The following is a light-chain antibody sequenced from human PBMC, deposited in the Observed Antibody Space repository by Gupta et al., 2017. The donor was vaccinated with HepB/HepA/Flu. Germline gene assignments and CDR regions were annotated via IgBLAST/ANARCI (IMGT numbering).Light chain of an antibody. CDR3: QQVDNSLFT. CDR2: WTS. J-gene: IGKJ3*01. V-gene: IGKV4-1*01. CDR1: QGVLKSCNNENC. Sequence: DIVMTQSPESLAVSLGERATINCKASQGVLKSCNNENCLAWYQQKPGQPPKLLIYWTSTRESGVPDRFSGSGSGTNFTLTISSLQAEDVATYYCQQVDNSLFTFGHGTTVHI.